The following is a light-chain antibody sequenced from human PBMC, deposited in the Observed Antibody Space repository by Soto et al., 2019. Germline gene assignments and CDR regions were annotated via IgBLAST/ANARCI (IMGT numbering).Light chain of an antibody. CDR2: DVA. CDR1: SSDVGGSNF. J-gene: IGLJ3*02. V-gene: IGLV2-14*03. Sequence: QSVLTQPASVSDSPGQSITISCTGTSSDVGGSNFVSWYQQHPGKPPKLIIYDVANRPSGVSNRFSASKSGNTASLTISGLQADDEADYYCSSFTSSNTWVFGGGTKLTVL. CDR3: SSFTSSNTWV.